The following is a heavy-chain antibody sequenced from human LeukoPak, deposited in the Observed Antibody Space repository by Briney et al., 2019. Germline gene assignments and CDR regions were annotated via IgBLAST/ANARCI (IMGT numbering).Heavy chain of an antibody. CDR3: ARGHDIPINWFDP. CDR2: INHSGST. CDR1: GGSFSGYY. Sequence: PSETLSLTCAVYGGSFSGYYWSWIRQPPGKGLEWIGEINHSGSTNYNPSLKSRVTISVDRSKNQFSLKLSSVTAADTAVYYCARGHDIPINWFDPWGQGTLVTVSS. J-gene: IGHJ5*02. V-gene: IGHV4-34*01.